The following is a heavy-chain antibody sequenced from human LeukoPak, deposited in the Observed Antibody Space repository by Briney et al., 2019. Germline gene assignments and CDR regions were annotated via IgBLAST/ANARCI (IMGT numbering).Heavy chain of an antibody. CDR2: ISSSGHI. D-gene: IGHD3-3*01. CDR3: AKGGVHVDFLLLSWFDP. V-gene: IGHV3-21*06. Sequence: PGGSLRLSCAASGHTFSKYAMNWVRQAPGKGLEWVSSISSSGHIQYADSVKGRFTISRDNARNSLYLQMNSLRAEDTAVYYCAKGGVHVDFLLLSWFDPWGQGTLVTVSS. J-gene: IGHJ5*02. CDR1: GHTFSKYA.